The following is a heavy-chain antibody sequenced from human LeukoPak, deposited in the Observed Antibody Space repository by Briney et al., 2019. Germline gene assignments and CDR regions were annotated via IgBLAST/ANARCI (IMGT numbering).Heavy chain of an antibody. V-gene: IGHV4-59*01. J-gene: IGHJ3*02. Sequence: SETLSLTCTVSGGSISSYYWSWLRQPPGKGLEWIGYIYYSGSTNYNPSLKSRVTISVDTSKNQFSLKLSSVTAADTAVYYCARELVAPGHAFDIWGQGTMVTVSS. CDR2: IYYSGST. D-gene: IGHD5-12*01. CDR3: ARELVAPGHAFDI. CDR1: GGSISSYY.